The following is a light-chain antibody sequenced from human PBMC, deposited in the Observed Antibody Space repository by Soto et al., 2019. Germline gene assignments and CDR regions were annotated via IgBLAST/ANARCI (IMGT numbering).Light chain of an antibody. J-gene: IGLJ1*01. CDR3: SSYTSSSTDV. CDR2: DVS. V-gene: IGLV2-14*03. CDR1: SSDVGAYNY. Sequence: QSVLTQPASVPGSPGQSITISCTGTSSDVGAYNYVSWYQQHPGKAPKLMIYDVSNRPSGVSNRFSGSKSGNTASLTISGLQAEDEADYYCSSYTSSSTDVFGSGTKVTVL.